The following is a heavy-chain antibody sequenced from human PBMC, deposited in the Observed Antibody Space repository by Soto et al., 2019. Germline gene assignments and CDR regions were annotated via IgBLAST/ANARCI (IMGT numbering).Heavy chain of an antibody. CDR3: ASLRSILLARDFDF. CDR2: IKQDGSSK. D-gene: IGHD2-15*01. J-gene: IGHJ4*02. Sequence: EVQLVESGGGLVQPGGSLRLSCAASGFTFTSYCMSWVRQAPGKGLEWVANIKQDGSSKYYGDSVKGRFTVSRDNAKSSIDLQMDLLREADTTVYRCASLRSILLARDFDFWGQGILVTVSS. CDR1: GFTFTSYC. V-gene: IGHV3-7*05.